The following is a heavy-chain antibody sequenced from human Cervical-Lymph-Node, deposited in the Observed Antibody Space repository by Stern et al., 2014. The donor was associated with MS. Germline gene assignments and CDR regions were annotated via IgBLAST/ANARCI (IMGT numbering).Heavy chain of an antibody. J-gene: IGHJ4*02. Sequence: VQLVQSGAEVKKPGSSVKVSCKASGDTFSTSLITWVRQGPGQGPEWMRGIIPIFETPNYARRFQGRVTITADESPNTANMELSSLRTDDTAVDYGASGVGGSHYLDYWGQGTLVTVSS. V-gene: IGHV1-69*12. CDR3: ASGVGGSHYLDY. CDR2: IIPIFETP. CDR1: GDTFSTSL. D-gene: IGHD3-16*01.